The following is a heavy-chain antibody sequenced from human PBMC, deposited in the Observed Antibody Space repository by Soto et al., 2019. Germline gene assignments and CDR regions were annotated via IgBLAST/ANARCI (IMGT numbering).Heavy chain of an antibody. Sequence: QVQLVQSGTELKKPGASVKVSCKASGYTFTTYGISWVRQAPGQGLEWMGWISAYNGNTNYAQKVQGRVTMTTDTSTGTAYMELRSLVSDNTAVYYCARDPTHDILTGSVYYYYAMDVWGLGPTVTVSS. D-gene: IGHD3-9*01. J-gene: IGHJ6*02. CDR1: GYTFTTYG. CDR2: ISAYNGNT. CDR3: ARDPTHDILTGSVYYYYAMDV. V-gene: IGHV1-18*01.